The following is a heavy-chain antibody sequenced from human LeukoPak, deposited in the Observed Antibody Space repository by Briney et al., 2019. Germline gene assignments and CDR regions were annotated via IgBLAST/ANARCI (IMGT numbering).Heavy chain of an antibody. D-gene: IGHD5-24*01. CDR3: ARIRDGYNDAYDL. CDR1: GYTFTGYY. CDR2: INPNSGGT. Sequence: ASVKVSCKASGYTFTGYYMHWVRQAPGQGLEWMGWINPNSGGTNYAQKFQGRVTLTRDTSTSTVYMELSSLRSEDTAIYYCARIRDGYNDAYDLWGQGTVVTVPS. V-gene: IGHV1-2*02. J-gene: IGHJ3*01.